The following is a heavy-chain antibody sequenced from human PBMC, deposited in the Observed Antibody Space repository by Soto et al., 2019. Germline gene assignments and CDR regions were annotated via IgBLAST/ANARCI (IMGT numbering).Heavy chain of an antibody. CDR1: CYSISSGYY. Sequence: SETLSLTCAVSCYSISSGYYWGWIRQPPGKGLEWIGSIYHSGSTYYNPSLKSRVTISVDTSKNQFSLKLSSVTAADTAVYYCARVDPGGMDVWGQGTTVTVSS. CDR2: IYHSGST. CDR3: ARVDPGGMDV. V-gene: IGHV4-38-2*01. J-gene: IGHJ6*02.